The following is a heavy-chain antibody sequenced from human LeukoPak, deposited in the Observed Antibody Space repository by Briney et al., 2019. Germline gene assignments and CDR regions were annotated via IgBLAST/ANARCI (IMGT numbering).Heavy chain of an antibody. Sequence: SETLSLTCTVSGGSISSGSYYWSWIRQPAGKGLEWLGRIYTSGSTNYNPSLKSRVTISVDTSKNQFSLKLSSVTAADTAVYYCARLYGSGSSLYFDYWGQGTLVTVSS. D-gene: IGHD3-10*01. CDR2: IYTSGST. V-gene: IGHV4-61*02. J-gene: IGHJ4*02. CDR3: ARLYGSGSSLYFDY. CDR1: GGSISSGSYY.